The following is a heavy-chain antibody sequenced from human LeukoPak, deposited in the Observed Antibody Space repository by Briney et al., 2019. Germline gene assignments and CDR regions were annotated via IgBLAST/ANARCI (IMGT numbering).Heavy chain of an antibody. Sequence: PGGSLRLSRAASGFTFSIYGMHWVRQAPGKGLEWVAFTSNDGTTKYYADAVKGRFAISRDNFKNTLFLQGNSLRPEDTAVYYCARGGSNWYYFDYWGQGTLVTVSS. D-gene: IGHD6-13*01. CDR2: TSNDGTTK. CDR1: GFTFSIYG. V-gene: IGHV3-30*03. CDR3: ARGGSNWYYFDY. J-gene: IGHJ4*02.